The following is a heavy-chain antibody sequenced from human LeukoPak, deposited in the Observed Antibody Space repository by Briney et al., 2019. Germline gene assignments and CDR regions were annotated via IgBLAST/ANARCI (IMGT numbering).Heavy chain of an antibody. CDR2: ISSTSSTI. J-gene: IGHJ6*02. Sequence: GGSLRLSCGASGFTFSSYSMNWVRQAPGKGLEWISYISSTSSTIYYADSVKGRFTISRDNAKNSLYLQMNSLRAEDTAVYSCARDRYYGMDVWGQGTTVTVSS. CDR1: GFTFSSYS. CDR3: ARDRYYGMDV. V-gene: IGHV3-48*04.